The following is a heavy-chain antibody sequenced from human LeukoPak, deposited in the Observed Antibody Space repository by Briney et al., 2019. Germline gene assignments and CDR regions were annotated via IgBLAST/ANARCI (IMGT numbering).Heavy chain of an antibody. CDR3: AKDGTGCGGDCYSDY. CDR1: GSTFSTYP. CDR2: ISGNSVTI. V-gene: IGHV3-23*01. D-gene: IGHD2-21*02. Sequence: PGGSLRLSCTASGSTFSTYPMTWVRQAPGQGLEWVSAISGNSVTIYYADSVKGRFTISRDNSKNTLYLQMYSLRAEDTAVYYCAKDGTGCGGDCYSDYWGQGTLVTVSS. J-gene: IGHJ4*02.